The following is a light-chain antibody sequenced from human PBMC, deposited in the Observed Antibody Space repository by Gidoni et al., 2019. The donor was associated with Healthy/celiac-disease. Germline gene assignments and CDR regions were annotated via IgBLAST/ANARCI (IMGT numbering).Light chain of an antibody. CDR1: QSVLYSSNNKNY. V-gene: IGKV4-1*01. CDR2: WAS. Sequence: DIVMTQPPDCLAVSLGERATINCKSSQSVLYSSNNKNYLAWYQQKPGQPPKLLIYWASTRESGVPYRFSGSGSGTEFTLTISSLQAKDVAVYYCQQYYSTLWTFGQXTKVEIK. J-gene: IGKJ1*01. CDR3: QQYYSTLWT.